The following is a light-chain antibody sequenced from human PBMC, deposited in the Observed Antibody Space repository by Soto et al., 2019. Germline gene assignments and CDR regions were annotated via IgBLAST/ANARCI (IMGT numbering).Light chain of an antibody. Sequence: DIQMTQSPSSLSASVEDRVIITCRASQSISNHLNWYQQKPGKAPKLLIFAASSLQSGVPSRFSGSRSGPDFTLTISSLQPEDFATYFCQQSYTMPLTFGQGTRLEIK. J-gene: IGKJ5*01. V-gene: IGKV1-39*01. CDR2: AAS. CDR1: QSISNH. CDR3: QQSYTMPLT.